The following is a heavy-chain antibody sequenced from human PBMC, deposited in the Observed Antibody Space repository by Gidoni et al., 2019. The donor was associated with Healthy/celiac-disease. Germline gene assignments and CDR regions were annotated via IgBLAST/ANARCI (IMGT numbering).Heavy chain of an antibody. V-gene: IGHV4-34*01. CDR3: ARGYRQWLNFDY. D-gene: IGHD6-19*01. CDR2: INHSGST. CDR1: GGSFSGYY. J-gene: IGHJ4*02. Sequence: QVQLQQWGAGLLKPSATLSLTCAVYGGSFSGYYWGWIRQPPGKGLEWIGEINHSGSTNYNPSLKSRVTISVDTSKNQFSLKLSSVTAADTAVYYCARGYRQWLNFDYWGQGTLVTVSS.